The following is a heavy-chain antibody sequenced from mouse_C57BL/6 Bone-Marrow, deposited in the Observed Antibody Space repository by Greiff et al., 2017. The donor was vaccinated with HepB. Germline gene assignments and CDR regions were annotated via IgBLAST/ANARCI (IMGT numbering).Heavy chain of an antibody. CDR3: ARETTVVYWYFDV. Sequence: VQLQQSGPELVKPGASVKISCKASGYTFTDYYMNWVKQSHGKSLEWIGDINPNNGGTSYNQKFKGKATLTVDKSSSTAYMELRSLTSEDSAVYYCARETTVVYWYFDVWGTGTTVTVSS. D-gene: IGHD1-1*01. V-gene: IGHV1-26*01. J-gene: IGHJ1*03. CDR2: INPNNGGT. CDR1: GYTFTDYY.